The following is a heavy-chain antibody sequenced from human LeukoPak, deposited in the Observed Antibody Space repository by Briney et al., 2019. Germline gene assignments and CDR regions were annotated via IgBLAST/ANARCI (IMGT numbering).Heavy chain of an antibody. V-gene: IGHV1-69*05. D-gene: IGHD3-10*01. CDR2: IIPIFGTA. CDR3: ARDTYYGSGSYYNGRLKYGAFDI. Sequence: SVKVSCKASGGTFSSYAISWVRQAPGQGLEWMGRIIPIFGTANYAQKFQGRVTITTDESTSTAYMELSSLRSEDTAVYYCARDTYYGSGSYYNGRLKYGAFDIWGQGTMVTVSS. CDR1: GGTFSSYA. J-gene: IGHJ3*02.